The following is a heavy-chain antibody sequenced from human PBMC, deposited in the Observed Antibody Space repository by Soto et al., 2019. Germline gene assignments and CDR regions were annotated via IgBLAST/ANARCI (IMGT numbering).Heavy chain of an antibody. Sequence: SETLSLTCAVSGYSISSGYYWGWIRQPPGKGLEWIGSIYHSGSTYYNPSLKSRVTISVDTSKNQFSLKLSSVTAADTAVYYCARAGSITIFGVVPEGWFDPWGQGTLVTVSS. D-gene: IGHD3-3*01. V-gene: IGHV4-38-2*01. CDR3: ARAGSITIFGVVPEGWFDP. CDR2: IYHSGST. J-gene: IGHJ5*02. CDR1: GYSISSGYY.